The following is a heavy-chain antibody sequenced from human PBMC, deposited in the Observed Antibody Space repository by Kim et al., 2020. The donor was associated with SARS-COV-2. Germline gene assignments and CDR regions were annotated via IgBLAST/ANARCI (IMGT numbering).Heavy chain of an antibody. V-gene: IGHV1-69*13. CDR2: IIPIFGTA. Sequence: SVNVSCKASGGTFSSYAISWVRQAPGQGLEWMGGIIPIFGTANYAQKFQGRVTITADESTSTAYMELSSLRSEDTAVYYCARAVGLGATGYYFDYWGQGTLVTVSS. D-gene: IGHD1-26*01. CDR1: GGTFSSYA. J-gene: IGHJ4*02. CDR3: ARAVGLGATGYYFDY.